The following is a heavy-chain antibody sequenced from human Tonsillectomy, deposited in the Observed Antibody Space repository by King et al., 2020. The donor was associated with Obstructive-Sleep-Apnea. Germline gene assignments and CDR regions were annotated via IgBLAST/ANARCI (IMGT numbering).Heavy chain of an antibody. CDR2: IGTAGDT. J-gene: IGHJ4*02. CDR3: ARGGSYYDILTGHYYFDY. Sequence: QLVQSGGGLVQPGGSLSLSCAASGFTFSSYDMHWVRQATGKGLEWVSAIGTAGDTYYPGSVTGRFTISRENAKNSLYLQMNSLRAGDTAVYYCARGGSYYDILTGHYYFDYWGQGTLVTVSS. V-gene: IGHV3-13*01. D-gene: IGHD3-9*01. CDR1: GFTFSSYD.